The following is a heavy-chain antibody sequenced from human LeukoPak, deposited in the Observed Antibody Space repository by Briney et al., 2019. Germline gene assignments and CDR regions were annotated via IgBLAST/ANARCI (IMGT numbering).Heavy chain of an antibody. V-gene: IGHV3-7*01. CDR3: ARDRGYYYYGMDA. CDR2: IKQDGSDK. CDR1: GFTFSSYW. J-gene: IGHJ6*02. Sequence: GGSLRLSCAASGFTFSSYWMSWVRQAPGKGLEWVANIKQDGSDKYYADSVKGRFTISRDNSKNTLYLQMNSLRAEDTAVYYCARDRGYYYYGMDAWGQGTTVTVSS.